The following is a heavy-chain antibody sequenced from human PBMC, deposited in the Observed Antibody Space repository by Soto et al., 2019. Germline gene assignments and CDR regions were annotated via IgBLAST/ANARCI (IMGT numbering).Heavy chain of an antibody. CDR1: GYTFTGYY. CDR2: INPNSGGT. V-gene: IGHV1-2*04. Sequence: EASVKVSCKASGYTFTGYYMHWVRQAPGQGLEWMGWINPNSGGTNYAQKFQGWVTMTRDTSISTAYMELSRLRSDDTAVYYCARDSAHLTGYSSSWYSLYYYGMDVWGQGTTVTVSS. D-gene: IGHD6-13*01. CDR3: ARDSAHLTGYSSSWYSLYYYGMDV. J-gene: IGHJ6*02.